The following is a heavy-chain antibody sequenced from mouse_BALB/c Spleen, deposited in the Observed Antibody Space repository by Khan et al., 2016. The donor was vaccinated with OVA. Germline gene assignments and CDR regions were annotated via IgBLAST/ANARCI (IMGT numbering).Heavy chain of an antibody. CDR2: INTHSGVP. Sequence: QIQLVQSGPELKKPGETVRISCKASGYTFTTAGMQWVQKMPGKGLKWIGWINTHSGVPKYAEDFKGRFAFPLETSASTAYLQITNLKNEDTATYFCARGGAAYYRDNGGAMEYWGQGTSVTVSS. CDR1: GYTFTTAG. CDR3: ARGGAAYYRDNGGAMEY. J-gene: IGHJ4*01. D-gene: IGHD2-12*01. V-gene: IGHV9-4*02.